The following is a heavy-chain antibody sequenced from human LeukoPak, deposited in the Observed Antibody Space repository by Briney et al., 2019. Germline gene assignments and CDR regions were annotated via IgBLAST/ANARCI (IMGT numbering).Heavy chain of an antibody. J-gene: IGHJ4*02. CDR3: AKDRGWLAVAGPFDY. CDR1: GFTFSSYA. D-gene: IGHD6-19*01. CDR2: ISGSGDIT. Sequence: GGSLRLSCAASGFTFSSYAMSWVRQAPGKGLEWVSVISGSGDITYYADSVKGRFTISRDNSKNTLYLQMNSLRAEDTAVYYCAKDRGWLAVAGPFDYWGQGTLVTVSS. V-gene: IGHV3-23*01.